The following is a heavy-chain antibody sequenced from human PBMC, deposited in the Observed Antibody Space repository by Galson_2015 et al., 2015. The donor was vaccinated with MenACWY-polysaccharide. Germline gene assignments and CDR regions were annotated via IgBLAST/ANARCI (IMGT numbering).Heavy chain of an antibody. CDR2: IKQDGSEK. V-gene: IGHV3-7*01. J-gene: IGHJ4*02. D-gene: IGHD3-3*01. CDR1: GFTFSSYW. Sequence: SLRLSCAASGFTFSSYWMSWVRQAPGKGLEWVANIKQDGSEKYYVDSVKGRFTISRDNAKNSLYLQMNSLRAEDTAVYYCAFARFPEPFWLYCGQGTLVAVSS. CDR3: AFARFPEPFWLY.